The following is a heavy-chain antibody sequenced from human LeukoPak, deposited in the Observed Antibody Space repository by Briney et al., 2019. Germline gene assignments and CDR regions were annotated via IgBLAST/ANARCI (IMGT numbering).Heavy chain of an antibody. J-gene: IGHJ6*03. CDR3: AKGTDYYYYYYMDV. Sequence: GGSLRLSCAASGFTFSSYAMSWVRQAPGKGLEWVSAISGSGGSTYYADFVKGRFTISRDNSKNTLYLQMNSLRAEDTAVYYCAKGTDYYYYYYMDVWGKGTTVTVSS. V-gene: IGHV3-23*01. CDR2: ISGSGGST. CDR1: GFTFSSYA.